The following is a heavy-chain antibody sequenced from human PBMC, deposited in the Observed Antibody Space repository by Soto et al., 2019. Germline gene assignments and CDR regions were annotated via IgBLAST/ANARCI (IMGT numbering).Heavy chain of an antibody. CDR2: ISGSGGRT. V-gene: IGHV3-23*01. J-gene: IGHJ4*02. CDR1: GFTFSSYA. CDR3: ARDRDIGFFDY. D-gene: IGHD5-12*01. Sequence: GGSLRLSCAASGFTFSSYAMSWVRQAPGKGLEWVSVISGSGGRTYYADSVKGRFTISRDNSKNTLYLQMNGLRAEDTAVYYCARDRDIGFFDYWGQGTLVTVSS.